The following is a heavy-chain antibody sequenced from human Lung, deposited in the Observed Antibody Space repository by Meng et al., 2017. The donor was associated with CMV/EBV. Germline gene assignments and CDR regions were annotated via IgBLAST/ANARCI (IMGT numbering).Heavy chain of an antibody. CDR2: IRYDGSNK. CDR3: AKGWRERDYCMDV. D-gene: IGHD1-1*01. V-gene: IGHV3-30*02. CDR1: GFTFSSYG. Sequence: SCAASGFTFSSYGMHWVRQAPGKGLEWVAFIRYDGSNKYYADSVKGRFTISRDNSKNTLYLQMNSLRAEDTAVYYCAKGWRERDYCMDVWVQGTXVTVSS. J-gene: IGHJ6*02.